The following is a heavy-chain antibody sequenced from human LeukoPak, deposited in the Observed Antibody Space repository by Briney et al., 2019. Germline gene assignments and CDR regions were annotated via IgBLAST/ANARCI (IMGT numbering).Heavy chain of an antibody. Sequence: GGSLRLSCAASGFTFSSFAIHWGRQAPGKGLEWVAVISYDGSKKYYADSVKGRFTISRDNSKNTLSLQMNSLRAEDTALYYCARGFVLGAAKNYFDFWGQGALVTVSS. J-gene: IGHJ4*02. CDR3: ARGFVLGAAKNYFDF. D-gene: IGHD2-21*02. V-gene: IGHV3-30*03. CDR1: GFTFSSFA. CDR2: ISYDGSKK.